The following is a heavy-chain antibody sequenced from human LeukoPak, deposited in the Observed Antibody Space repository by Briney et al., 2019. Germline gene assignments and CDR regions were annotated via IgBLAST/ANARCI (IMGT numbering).Heavy chain of an antibody. V-gene: IGHV4-4*07. J-gene: IGHJ4*02. Sequence: SETLSLTCTVSGGSISSYYWSWIRQPAGKGLEWIRRIYTSGSTNYNPSLKSRVTMSVDTSKNQFSLKLSSVTAADTAVYYCASEYCSGGSCYFLHWGQGTLVTVSS. CDR3: ASEYCSGGSCYFLH. D-gene: IGHD2-15*01. CDR1: GGSISSYY. CDR2: IYTSGST.